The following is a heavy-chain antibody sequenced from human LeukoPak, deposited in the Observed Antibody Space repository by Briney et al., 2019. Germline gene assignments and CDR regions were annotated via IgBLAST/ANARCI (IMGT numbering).Heavy chain of an antibody. CDR1: GYTFTSYG. CDR2: IIPILGIA. V-gene: IGHV1-69*04. Sequence: SVKVSCKASGYTFTSYGISWVRQAPGQGLEWMGRIIPILGIANYAQKFQGRVTITADKSTSTAYIELSSLRSEDTAVYYCARVGDRMGAFDIWGQGTMVTVSS. J-gene: IGHJ3*02. CDR3: ARVGDRMGAFDI. D-gene: IGHD2-21*02.